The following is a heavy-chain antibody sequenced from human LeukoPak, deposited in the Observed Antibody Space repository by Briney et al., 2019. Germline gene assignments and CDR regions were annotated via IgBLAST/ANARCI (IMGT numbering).Heavy chain of an antibody. V-gene: IGHV3-74*01. CDR1: GFTFSSYA. D-gene: IGHD5-12*01. Sequence: SEGSLRLSCAASGFTFSSYAMSWVRQAPGKGLVWVARIIHDETASDYADSVKGRFTISRENAKNTVYLQMNSLRAEDTAVYYCTTWPHEYWGQGTLVTVSS. J-gene: IGHJ4*02. CDR3: TTWPHEY. CDR2: IIHDETAS.